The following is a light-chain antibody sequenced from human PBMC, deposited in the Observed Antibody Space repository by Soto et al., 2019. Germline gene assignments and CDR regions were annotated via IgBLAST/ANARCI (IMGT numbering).Light chain of an antibody. CDR1: QTISSW. J-gene: IGKJ4*01. Sequence: DIQMTQSPSTLSGSVGARVTITCRASQTISSWLAWYQQKPGKAPKLLIYKASTLKSGVPSRFSGSGSGTEFTLTISSVQPDDFATYYCQQYKSYPLTFGGGTKVDIK. CDR2: KAS. V-gene: IGKV1-5*03. CDR3: QQYKSYPLT.